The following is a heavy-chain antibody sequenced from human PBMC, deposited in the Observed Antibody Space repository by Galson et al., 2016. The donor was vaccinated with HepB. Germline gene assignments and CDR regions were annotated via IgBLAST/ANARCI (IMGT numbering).Heavy chain of an antibody. D-gene: IGHD3-16*02. CDR1: GYSFTSYT. Sequence: SVKVSCKASGYSFTSYTIHWVRQAPGQSLEWMGWISAGNGNTKRSQEFQGRVTITRDTSASTVYMELRNLRSEDTAIYYCARVLSRLGESSLSYWGQGTLVTVSS. CDR2: ISAGNGNT. V-gene: IGHV1-3*01. CDR3: ARVLSRLGESSLSY. J-gene: IGHJ4*02.